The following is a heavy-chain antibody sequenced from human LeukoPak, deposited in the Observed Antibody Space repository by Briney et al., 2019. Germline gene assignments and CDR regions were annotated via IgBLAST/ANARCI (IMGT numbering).Heavy chain of an antibody. CDR1: GGSISSYY. V-gene: IGHV4-59*12. CDR2: IYYSGST. Sequence: SETLSLTCTVSGGSISSYYWSWIRQPPGKGLEWIGYIYYSGSTNYNPSLKSRVTISVDTSKNQFSLKLSSVTAADTAVYYCARDRAGWFGELSSTWGQGTLVTVSS. J-gene: IGHJ5*02. CDR3: ARDRAGWFGELSST. D-gene: IGHD3-10*01.